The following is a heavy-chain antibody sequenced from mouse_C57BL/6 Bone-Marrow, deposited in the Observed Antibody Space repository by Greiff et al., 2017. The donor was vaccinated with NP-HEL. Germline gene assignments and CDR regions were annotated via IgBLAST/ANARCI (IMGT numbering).Heavy chain of an antibody. Sequence: QVQLQQSGAELVRPGASVTLSCKASGYTFTDYEMHWVKQTPVHGLEWIGAIDPETGGTAYNQKFKGKAILTADKSSSTAYMELRSLTSEDSAVYYCTNPPRGIRKFYYAMDYWGQGTSVTVSS. D-gene: IGHD1-3*01. CDR3: TNPPRGIRKFYYAMDY. J-gene: IGHJ4*01. CDR2: IDPETGGT. CDR1: GYTFTDYE. V-gene: IGHV1-15*01.